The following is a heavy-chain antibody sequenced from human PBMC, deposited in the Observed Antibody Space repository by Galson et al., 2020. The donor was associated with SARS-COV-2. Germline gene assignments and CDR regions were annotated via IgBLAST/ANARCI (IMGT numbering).Heavy chain of an antibody. CDR3: AVLGGTPFDY. CDR2: IYHNGRT. Sequence: ASETLSLTCAVSGYSISSGYYWGWIRQPPGKGLEWIGNIYHNGRTNYNPSLKSRVTISVDTSKNHFSLKLTSVTAADTAVYYCAVLGGTPFDYWGKGTLVTVSS. D-gene: IGHD1-26*01. CDR1: GYSISSGYY. V-gene: IGHV4-38-2*01. J-gene: IGHJ4*02.